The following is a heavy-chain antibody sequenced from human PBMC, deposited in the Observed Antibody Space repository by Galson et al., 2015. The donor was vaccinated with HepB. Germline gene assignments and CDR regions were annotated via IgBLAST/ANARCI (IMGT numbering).Heavy chain of an antibody. Sequence: SLRLSCAASGFTFSNYSMNWVRQAPGKGREWVSSISSSSSYINFADSVKGRFTLSRDNAKNSLYLQMNSLRAEDTAVYYCARDTSGSSGWLPYYYYGMDVWGQGTTVTVSS. V-gene: IGHV3-21*04. CDR1: GFTFSNYS. CDR3: ARDTSGSSGWLPYYYYGMDV. CDR2: ISSSSSYI. D-gene: IGHD6-19*01. J-gene: IGHJ6*02.